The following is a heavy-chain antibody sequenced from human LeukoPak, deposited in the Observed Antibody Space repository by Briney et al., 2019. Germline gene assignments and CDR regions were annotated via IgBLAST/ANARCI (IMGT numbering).Heavy chain of an antibody. CDR1: GFTFSSYG. Sequence: GESLRLSCATSGFTFSSYGMHWVRQAPGKGLEWVAAIQFDGTKTYYADSVKGRSTISRDDSKNTVYLQMNSLRAEDTAVYYCSRDLSYGSLDSWGQGTLLTVSS. V-gene: IGHV3-30*12. D-gene: IGHD5-18*01. CDR2: IQFDGTKT. CDR3: SRDLSYGSLDS. J-gene: IGHJ4*02.